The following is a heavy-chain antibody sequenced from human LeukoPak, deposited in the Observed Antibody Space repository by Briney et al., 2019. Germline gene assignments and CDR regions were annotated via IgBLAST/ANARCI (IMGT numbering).Heavy chain of an antibody. CDR1: GGSLSSGTYY. CDR3: ARVSGYDWESFYDY. J-gene: IGHJ4*02. Sequence: PSETLSLTCTVSGGSLSSGTYYWNWLRQPAGKGLEWIGYIYYSGSTNYNPSLKSRVTISVDTSKNQFSLKLSSVTAADTAMYYCARVSGYDWESFYDYWGQGSLVTVSS. V-gene: IGHV4-61*10. CDR2: IYYSGST. D-gene: IGHD5-12*01.